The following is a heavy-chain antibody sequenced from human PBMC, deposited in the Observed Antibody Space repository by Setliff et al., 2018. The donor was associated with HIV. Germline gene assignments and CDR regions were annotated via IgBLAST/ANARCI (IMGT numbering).Heavy chain of an antibody. J-gene: IGHJ6*04. CDR1: GDTFTSHA. CDR2: IIPIFGTP. D-gene: IGHD2-15*01. V-gene: IGHV1-69*13. CDR3: ARDSRDIVVVIAPEPEPYYYYGMDV. Sequence: GASVKVSCKASGDTFTSHAISWVRQAPGQGLEWMGGIIPIFGTPNYAQKFKGRLTITADESTSTVYMELSSLRSEDTAVYYCARDSRDIVVVIAPEPEPYYYYGMDVWGEGTTVTVSS.